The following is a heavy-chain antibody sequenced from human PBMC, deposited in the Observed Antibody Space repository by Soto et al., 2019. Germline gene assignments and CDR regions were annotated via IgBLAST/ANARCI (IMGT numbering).Heavy chain of an antibody. CDR3: AKDRYFDSYSFDY. D-gene: IGHD3-9*01. Sequence: QPGGSLRLSCAASGFTFTAFAMHWVRQAPGKGLEWVAVISYDGRKTHYADSVKGRLTISRDNSKNTVFLQMNSLTTEDTAVYYCAKDRYFDSYSFDYWGQGARVTVSS. CDR2: ISYDGRKT. CDR1: GFTFTAFA. V-gene: IGHV3-30*04. J-gene: IGHJ4*02.